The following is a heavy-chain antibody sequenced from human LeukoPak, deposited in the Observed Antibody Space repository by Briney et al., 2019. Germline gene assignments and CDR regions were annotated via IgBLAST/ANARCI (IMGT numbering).Heavy chain of an antibody. V-gene: IGHV1-69*13. CDR3: ARERDAIIDF. CDR1: GGTFSDYA. Sequence: SAKVSCKASGGTFSDYAFNWVRQAPGQGLEWMGNIIPKFSTTNYAQNFQDKVTITADESTATAYLELNSLRSEDTAIFYCARERDAIIDFWGQGTLITVSS. D-gene: IGHD5-24*01. J-gene: IGHJ4*02. CDR2: IIPKFSTT.